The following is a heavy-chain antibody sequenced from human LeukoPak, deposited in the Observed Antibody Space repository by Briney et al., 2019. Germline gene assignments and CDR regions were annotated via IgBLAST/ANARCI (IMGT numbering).Heavy chain of an antibody. CDR2: ISSSSSYI. CDR1: GFTFSSYS. J-gene: IGHJ4*02. D-gene: IGHD3-22*01. CDR3: AKPSLKYYYDSSGYPS. Sequence: GGSLRLSCAASGFTFSSYSMNWVHQAPGKVLEWVSSISSSSSYIYYADSVKGRFTISRDNAKNSLYLQMNSLRAEDTAVYYCAKPSLKYYYDSSGYPSWGQGTLVTVSS. V-gene: IGHV3-21*04.